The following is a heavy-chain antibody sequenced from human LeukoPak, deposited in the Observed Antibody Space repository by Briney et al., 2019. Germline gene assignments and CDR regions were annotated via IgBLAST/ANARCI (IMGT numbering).Heavy chain of an antibody. CDR1: GGSISSSNW. CDR2: IYHSGST. V-gene: IGHV4-4*02. J-gene: IGHJ4*02. Sequence: SETLSLTCAVSGGSISSSNWWSWVRQPPGKGLEWIGEIYHSGSTNYNPSLKSRVTISVDKSKNQFSLKLSSVTAADTAVYYCASWVKYSGSYYAGFDYWGQGTLVTVSS. D-gene: IGHD1-26*01. CDR3: ASWVKYSGSYYAGFDY.